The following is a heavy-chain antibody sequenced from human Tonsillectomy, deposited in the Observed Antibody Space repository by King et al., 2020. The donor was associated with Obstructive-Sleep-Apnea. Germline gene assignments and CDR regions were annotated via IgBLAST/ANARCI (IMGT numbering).Heavy chain of an antibody. D-gene: IGHD6-6*01. CDR2: ISYDGSNK. Sequence: VQLVESGGGVVQPGRPLRLSCAASGFTFSSYAMHWVRQAPGKGLEWVAVISYDGSNKYYADSVKGRFTISRDNSKNTLYLQMNSLRAEDTAVYYCARTGSSGYYFDYWGQGTLVTVSS. J-gene: IGHJ4*02. CDR3: ARTGSSGYYFDY. CDR1: GFTFSSYA. V-gene: IGHV3-30*04.